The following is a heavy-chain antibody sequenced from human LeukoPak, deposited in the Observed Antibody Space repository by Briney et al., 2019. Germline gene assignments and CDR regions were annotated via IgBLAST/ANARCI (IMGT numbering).Heavy chain of an antibody. CDR2: IKQDGSEK. CDR1: GFSFSSYW. D-gene: IGHD2-15*01. J-gene: IGHJ4*01. V-gene: IGHV3-7*05. Sequence: GGSLRLSCAASGFSFSSYWMTWVRQAPGKGLEWVANIKQDGSEKYYVDSVRGRFTISRDNAKNSLYLQMNSLRAEDTAVYFCLRGRVGYCSPTACFEFDYWGQGTLVTVSS. CDR3: LRGRVGYCSPTACFEFDY.